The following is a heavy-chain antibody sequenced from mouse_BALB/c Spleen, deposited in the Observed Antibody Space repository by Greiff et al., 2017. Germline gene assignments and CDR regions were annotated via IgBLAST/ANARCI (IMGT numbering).Heavy chain of an antibody. CDR2: IRNKANGYTT. CDR3: ARAPYDGYYLYFDV. J-gene: IGHJ1*01. V-gene: IGHV7-3*02. CDR1: GFTFTDYY. Sequence: EVMLVESGGGLVQPGGSLRLSCATSGFTFTDYYMSWVRQPPGKALEWLGFIRNKANGYTTEYSASVKGRFTISRDNSQSILYLQMNTLRAEDSATYYCARAPYDGYYLYFDVWGAGTTVTVSS. D-gene: IGHD2-3*01.